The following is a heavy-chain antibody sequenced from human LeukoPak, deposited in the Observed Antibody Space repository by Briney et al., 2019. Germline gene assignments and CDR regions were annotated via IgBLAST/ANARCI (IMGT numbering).Heavy chain of an antibody. Sequence: GGSLRLSCAASEFTFSSYWMHWVRQAPGKGLVWVSRINSDGSSTSYADSVKGRFTISRDNAKNTLYLQMNSLRAEDTAVYYCAGFTVTGSGDYWGQGTLVTVSS. CDR3: AGFTVTGSGDY. CDR1: EFTFSSYW. J-gene: IGHJ4*02. CDR2: INSDGSST. V-gene: IGHV3-74*01. D-gene: IGHD4-17*01.